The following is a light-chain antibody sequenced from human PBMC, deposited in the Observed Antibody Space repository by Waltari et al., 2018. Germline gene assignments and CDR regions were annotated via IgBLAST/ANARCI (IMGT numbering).Light chain of an antibody. CDR1: QSVEIN. CDR2: DSS. J-gene: IGKJ2*01. Sequence: EIVLTQPPATVSLSPGERATLPCRPSQSVEINLAWYQQKPSQAPRLLIFDSSNRATGISARFSGSGSGTEFTLTISSLEPEDFALYYCQQRDNWPHTFGRGTKLEIK. CDR3: QQRDNWPHT. V-gene: IGKV3-11*01.